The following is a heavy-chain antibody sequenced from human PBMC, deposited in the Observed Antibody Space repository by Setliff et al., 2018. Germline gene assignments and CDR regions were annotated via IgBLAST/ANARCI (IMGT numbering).Heavy chain of an antibody. D-gene: IGHD3-10*01. CDR3: ARTYGSANSYAFDI. CDR2: ISRGGNTI. J-gene: IGHJ3*02. V-gene: IGHV3-11*04. CDR1: GFTFSDNY. Sequence: GGSLRLSCVASGFTFSDNYMSWIRQAPGKGLEWVSYISRGGNTIYYADSVKGRFTVSRDNAKDSLHLQMNSLRAEDTAVYYCARTYGSANSYAFDIWGQGTMDTVSS.